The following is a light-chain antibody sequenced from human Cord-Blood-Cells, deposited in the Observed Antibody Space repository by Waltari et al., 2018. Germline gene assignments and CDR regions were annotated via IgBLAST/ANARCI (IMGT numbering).Light chain of an antibody. Sequence: AIRMTQSPSSRSAPTGARVPITCRASQGISSYLAGYQQKPGKAPKLLIYASSTLQSGVPTMFSGSGSGTDFTLTISCLQSEDFATYYCQQYYSYPLFGGGTKVEIK. CDR3: QQYYSYPL. V-gene: IGKV1-8*01. CDR2: ASS. J-gene: IGKJ4*01. CDR1: QGISSY.